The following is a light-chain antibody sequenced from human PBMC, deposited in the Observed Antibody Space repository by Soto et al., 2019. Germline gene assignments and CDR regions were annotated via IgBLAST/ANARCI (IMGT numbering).Light chain of an antibody. J-gene: IGLJ2*01. V-gene: IGLV2-14*01. Sequence: QSALTQPASVSGTPGQSITISCTGTSRDVGAYNYVSWYQQHPGKAPKLLIFEVSDRPSGVSSRFSGSKSGNTASLTISGFQAEDEADYYCSSYATSLTLVFGGGTKLTVL. CDR1: SRDVGAYNY. CDR3: SSYATSLTLV. CDR2: EVS.